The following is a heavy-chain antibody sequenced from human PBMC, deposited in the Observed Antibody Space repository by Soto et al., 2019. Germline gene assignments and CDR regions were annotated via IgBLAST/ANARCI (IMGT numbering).Heavy chain of an antibody. CDR3: ARHSPGAPSLRFPYYYMDV. Sequence: GESLKISCKGSGYSFTSYWIGWVRQMPGKGLEWMGIIYPGDSDTRYSPSFQGQVTISADKSISTAYLQWSSLKASDTAMYYCARHSPGAPSLRFPYYYMDVWGKGTTVTVSS. D-gene: IGHD3-3*01. V-gene: IGHV5-51*01. CDR2: IYPGDSDT. CDR1: GYSFTSYW. J-gene: IGHJ6*03.